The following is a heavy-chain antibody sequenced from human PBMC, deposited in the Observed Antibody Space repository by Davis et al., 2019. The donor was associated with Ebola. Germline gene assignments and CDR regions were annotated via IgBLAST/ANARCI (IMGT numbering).Heavy chain of an antibody. D-gene: IGHD3-3*01. CDR1: GFTFSSYS. V-gene: IGHV3-21*01. CDR3: AKGYLRFLEWLPDY. CDR2: ISSSSSYI. J-gene: IGHJ4*02. Sequence: GESLKISCAASGFTFSSYSMNWVRQAPGKGLEWVSSISSSSSYIYYADSVKGRFTISRDNAKNSLYLQMNSLRAEDTAVYYCAKGYLRFLEWLPDYWGQGTLVTVSS.